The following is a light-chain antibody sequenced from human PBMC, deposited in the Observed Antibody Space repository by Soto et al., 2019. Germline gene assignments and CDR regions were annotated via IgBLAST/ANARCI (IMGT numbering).Light chain of an antibody. CDR1: SRDVGGYNY. Sequence: QSALTQPASVSGSPGQSITISCTGTSRDVGGYNYVSWYQQHPGIAPKLLIYGVTNRPSGVSTRFSGSKSGNTASLTISGLQAEDEADYHCSSYTSASTRLYLFGTGTKLTVL. CDR2: GVT. V-gene: IGLV2-14*01. CDR3: SSYTSASTRLYL. J-gene: IGLJ1*01.